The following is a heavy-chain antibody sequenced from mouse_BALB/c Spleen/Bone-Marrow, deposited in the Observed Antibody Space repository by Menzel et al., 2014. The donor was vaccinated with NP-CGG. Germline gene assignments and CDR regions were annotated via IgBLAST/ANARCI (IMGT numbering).Heavy chain of an antibody. CDR1: GSAFSSYD. Sequence: EVQLVESGGGLWKPGGPLKLSCAASGSAFSSYDRSWVRQTPGKRLEGVAYISRGGGSTYYPDTVKGRFTISRDNAKNTLYLQMSSLKSEDTAMYYCARPLYYYGSSPFYAMDHWGQGTSVTVSS. V-gene: IGHV5-12-1*01. J-gene: IGHJ4*01. CDR2: ISRGGGST. D-gene: IGHD1-1*01. CDR3: ARPLYYYGSSPFYAMDH.